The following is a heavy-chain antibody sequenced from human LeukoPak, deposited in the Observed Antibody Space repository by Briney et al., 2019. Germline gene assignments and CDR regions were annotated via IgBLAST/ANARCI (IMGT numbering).Heavy chain of an antibody. CDR2: INPNSGGT. D-gene: IGHD3-10*01. Sequence: ASVKVSCKASGYTFTGYYMHWVRQAPGQGLEWMGWINPNSGGTNYAQKFQGRVTMTRDTSISTAYMELSRLRSDDTAVYYCAREMRHYGSGSYIDYWGQGTLVTVSS. CDR3: AREMRHYGSGSYIDY. CDR1: GYTFTGYY. V-gene: IGHV1-2*02. J-gene: IGHJ4*02.